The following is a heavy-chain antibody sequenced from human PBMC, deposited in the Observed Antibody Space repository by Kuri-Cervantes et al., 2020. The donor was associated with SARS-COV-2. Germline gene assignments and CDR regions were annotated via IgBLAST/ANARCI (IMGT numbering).Heavy chain of an antibody. J-gene: IGHJ4*02. Sequence: ESLKISCTVSGGSISSSSYYWGWIRQPPGKGLEWIVSIYYSGSTYYNPSLKSRVTISVDTSKNQFSLKLSSVTAADTAVYYCASRSASLTELYYFDYWGQGTPVTVSS. CDR2: IYYSGST. CDR3: ASRSASLTELYYFDY. CDR1: GGSISSSSYY. V-gene: IGHV4-39*01. D-gene: IGHD1-20*01.